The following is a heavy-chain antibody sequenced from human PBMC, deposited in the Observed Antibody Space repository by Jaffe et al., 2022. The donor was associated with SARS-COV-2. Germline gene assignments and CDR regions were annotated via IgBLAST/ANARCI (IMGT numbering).Heavy chain of an antibody. Sequence: EVQIVESGGGLVQPGGSLRLSCAASGFTFSNYGMNWVRQAPGKGLEWVSYISSSSSNIYYADSVKGRFTISRDNAKNSLYLQMNGLRDEDTAVYYCARAFAYWGQGTLVTVSS. CDR3: ARAFAY. CDR2: ISSSSSNI. J-gene: IGHJ4*02. CDR1: GFTFSNYG. V-gene: IGHV3-48*02.